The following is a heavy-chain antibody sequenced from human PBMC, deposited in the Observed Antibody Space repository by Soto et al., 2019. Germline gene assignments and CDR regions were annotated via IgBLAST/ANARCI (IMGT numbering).Heavy chain of an antibody. J-gene: IGHJ4*02. D-gene: IGHD3-16*02. V-gene: IGHV3-30*18. CDR1: GFTFSSYA. CDR3: AKALGELSPESYDY. CDR2: ISYDGSDK. Sequence: QVQLVESGGGVVQPGRSLRLSCAASGFTFSSYAMHWVRQAPGKGLEWVAVISYDGSDKYYADSVKGRFPISRDNSKNTLNLQMNSLRAEDTAVYYCAKALGELSPESYDYWGQGTLITVSS.